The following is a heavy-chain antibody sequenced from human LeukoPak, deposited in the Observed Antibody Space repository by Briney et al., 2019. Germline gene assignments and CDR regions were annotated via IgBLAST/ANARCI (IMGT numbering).Heavy chain of an antibody. J-gene: IGHJ4*02. CDR1: GGSISSGSYY. Sequence: SETLSLTCTVSGGSISSGSYYWSWIRQPAGKGLEWIGRIYTSGSTNYNPSLKSRVTISVDTSKNQFSLKLSSVTAADTAVYYCARQYSSGWYVWYYWGQGTLVTVSS. CDR3: ARQYSSGWYVWYY. CDR2: IYTSGST. D-gene: IGHD6-19*01. V-gene: IGHV4-61*02.